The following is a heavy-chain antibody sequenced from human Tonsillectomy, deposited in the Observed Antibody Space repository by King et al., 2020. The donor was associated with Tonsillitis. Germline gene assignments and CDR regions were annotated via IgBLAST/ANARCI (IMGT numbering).Heavy chain of an antibody. CDR2: ISSSGTYT. D-gene: IGHD4-17*01. CDR1: GFTFSDYD. V-gene: IGHV3-21*01. CDR3: ARHRGTTVTTPLGY. Sequence: VQLVESGGGLVKPGGSLRISCAASGFTFSDYDMNWVRQTPGKGLEWVSSISSSGTYTFYADSVKGRFTISRDNAKNSLYLQMSSLRVEDTAVYYCARHRGTTVTTPLGYWGQGTLVTVSS. J-gene: IGHJ4*02.